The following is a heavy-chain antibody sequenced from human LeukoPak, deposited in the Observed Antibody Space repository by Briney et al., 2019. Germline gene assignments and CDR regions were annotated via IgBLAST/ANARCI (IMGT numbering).Heavy chain of an antibody. J-gene: IGHJ4*02. CDR1: GFTFSTYA. CDR3: AKKDGDYLGHPDY. D-gene: IGHD4-17*01. CDR2: VSAGGGRT. V-gene: IGHV3-23*01. Sequence: GGSLRLSCAASGFTFSTYAMSWVRQAPGKGLEWVAGVSAGGGRTYYVDSVKGRFTISRDNSKNTLYLQMNSLRVEDTALYYCAKKDGDYLGHPDYWGQGTLVTVSS.